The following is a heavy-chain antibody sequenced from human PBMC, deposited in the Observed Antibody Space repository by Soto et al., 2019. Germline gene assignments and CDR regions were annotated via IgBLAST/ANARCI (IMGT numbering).Heavy chain of an antibody. Sequence: AASVQVSCKASGGTFSSYAISWVRQAPGQGLEWMGGIIPIFGTANYAQKFQGRVTITADKSTSTAYMELSSLRSEDTAVYYCAREGVSGKGDYYGMDGWGQGTTVTGSS. CDR2: IIPIFGTA. J-gene: IGHJ6*02. CDR3: AREGVSGKGDYYGMDG. D-gene: IGHD2-15*01. CDR1: GGTFSSYA. V-gene: IGHV1-69*06.